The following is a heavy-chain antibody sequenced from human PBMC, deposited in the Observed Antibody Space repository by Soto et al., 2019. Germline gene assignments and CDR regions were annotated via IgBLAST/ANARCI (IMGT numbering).Heavy chain of an antibody. V-gene: IGHV3-66*01. Sequence: EVQLVESGGGLVQPGGSLRLSCAASGFTVSSNYMSWVRQAPGKGLEWVSVIYSGGSTYYADSVKGRFTISRDNSKNTLYLHMNSLRAEDTAVYYCARGLAVAGTPDRDYWGQGTLVTFSS. J-gene: IGHJ4*02. D-gene: IGHD6-19*01. CDR1: GFTVSSNY. CDR2: IYSGGST. CDR3: ARGLAVAGTPDRDY.